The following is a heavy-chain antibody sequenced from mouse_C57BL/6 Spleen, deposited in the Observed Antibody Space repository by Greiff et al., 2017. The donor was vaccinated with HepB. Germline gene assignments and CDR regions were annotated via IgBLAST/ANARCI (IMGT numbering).Heavy chain of an antibody. Sequence: EVKVEESGGGLVQPGGSMKLSCVASGFTFSNYWMNWVRQSPEKGLEWVAQIRLKSDNYATHYAESVKGRFTISRDDSKSSVYLQMNNLRAEDTGIYYCTELYYYGSSYWYFDVWGTGTTVTVSS. J-gene: IGHJ1*03. V-gene: IGHV6-3*01. CDR2: IRLKSDNYAT. CDR3: TELYYYGSSYWYFDV. D-gene: IGHD1-1*01. CDR1: GFTFSNYW.